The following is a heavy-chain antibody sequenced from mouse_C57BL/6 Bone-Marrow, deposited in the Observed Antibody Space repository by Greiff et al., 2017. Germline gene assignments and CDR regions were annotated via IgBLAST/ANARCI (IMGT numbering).Heavy chain of an antibody. D-gene: IGHD1-1*01. V-gene: IGHV1-64*01. Sequence: QVQLQQPGAELVKPGASVKLSCKASGYTFTSYWMPWVKQRPGQGLEWIGMIHPNSGSTNYNEKFKSKATLTVDKSSSTAYIQLSSLTAEDSAVYYGAAVPYYCYGSLWYFDVGGTGTTVTVSS. CDR3: AAVPYYCYGSLWYFDV. J-gene: IGHJ1*03. CDR2: IHPNSGST. CDR1: GYTFTSYW.